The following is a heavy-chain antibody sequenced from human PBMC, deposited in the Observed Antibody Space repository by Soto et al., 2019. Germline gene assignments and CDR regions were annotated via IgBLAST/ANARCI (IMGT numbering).Heavy chain of an antibody. CDR1: GFSFSISP. Sequence: QVQLVESGGGVVQPGRSLRLSCAASGFSFSISPMHWVRQAPGKGPEWVALISYDGTDKLYADSVKGRFTISRDNSKSTLYLQVASLRPEDAAVYYCARDPKTSGGQHWAFNYFDSWGQGSLVTVSS. CDR2: ISYDGTDK. V-gene: IGHV3-30-3*01. J-gene: IGHJ4*02. D-gene: IGHD7-27*01. CDR3: ARDPKTSGGQHWAFNYFDS.